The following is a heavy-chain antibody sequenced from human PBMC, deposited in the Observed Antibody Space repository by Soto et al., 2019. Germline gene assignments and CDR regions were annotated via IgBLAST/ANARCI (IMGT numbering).Heavy chain of an antibody. D-gene: IGHD6-19*01. CDR2: IWYDGSNI. V-gene: IGHV3-33*01. J-gene: IGHJ4*02. Sequence: GGSRRLSCAASGFTFSRYGMHWVRQAPGRGLEWVAVIWYDGSNIYYADSVKGRFTISRDNSKDTLDLQMNSLRAEDTAVYYCARDREQWLVGYYFDYWGQGTLVTVSS. CDR3: ARDREQWLVGYYFDY. CDR1: GFTFSRYG.